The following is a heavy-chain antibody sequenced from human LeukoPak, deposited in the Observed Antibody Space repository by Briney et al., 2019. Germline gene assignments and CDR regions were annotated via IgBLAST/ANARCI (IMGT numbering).Heavy chain of an antibody. CDR3: AIGWYRGVFSEENWFDP. CDR2: INPSGGST. J-gene: IGHJ5*02. Sequence: ASVKVSCKASGYTFTSYYMHWVRQAPGQGLEWMGIINPSGGSTSYAQKFQGRVTMTRDTSTSTVYMEPSSLRSEDTAVYYCAIGWYRGVFSEENWFDPWGQGTLVTVSS. V-gene: IGHV1-46*01. D-gene: IGHD6-19*01. CDR1: GYTFTSYY.